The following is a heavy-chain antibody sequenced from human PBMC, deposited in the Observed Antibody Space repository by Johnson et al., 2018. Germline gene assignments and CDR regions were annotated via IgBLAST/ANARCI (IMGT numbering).Heavy chain of an antibody. CDR3: AILNPAGYGVDV. Sequence: QVQLQESGPGLVKPSESLSLTCTVSGGSISSYYWSWIRQPPGKGLEWIGLIYYSGSTNYNPPLKSRVTIQVDTSKQQLSLKLSSVAAADTAVYYCAILNPAGYGVDVWGQGTTVTVSS. CDR1: GGSISSYY. CDR2: IYYSGST. J-gene: IGHJ6*02. V-gene: IGHV4-59*03.